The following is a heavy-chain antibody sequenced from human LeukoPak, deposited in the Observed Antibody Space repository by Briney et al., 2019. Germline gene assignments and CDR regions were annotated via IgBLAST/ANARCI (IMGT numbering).Heavy chain of an antibody. D-gene: IGHD5-12*01. V-gene: IGHV3-7*01. CDR3: ARDSPGYGAYVS. CDR2: IKEDGSRE. J-gene: IGHJ1*01. CDR1: GFTVTTNY. Sequence: PGGSLRLSCAASGFTVTTNYMSWVRQAPGKGLEWVANIKEDGSREYYVDSAKGRFTISRDNAKNSLYLQMDSLTAEGTAVYYCARDSPGYGAYVSWGQGTLVSVSS.